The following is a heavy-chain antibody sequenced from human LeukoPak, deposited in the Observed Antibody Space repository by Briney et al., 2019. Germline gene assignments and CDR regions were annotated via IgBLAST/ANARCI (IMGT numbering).Heavy chain of an antibody. CDR2: TYYRSKWYD. CDR1: GDSVSSNSAA. Sequence: KPSQTLSLTSAISGDSVSSNSAAWNWIRQSPSRGLEWLGRTYYRSKWYDDYAASVKSRITVNPDTSNNQFSLHLNSVTPEDTAVYYCARDKPGVIYPFDYWGQGTLVTVSS. CDR3: ARDKPGVIYPFDY. D-gene: IGHD3-16*02. J-gene: IGHJ4*02. V-gene: IGHV6-1*01.